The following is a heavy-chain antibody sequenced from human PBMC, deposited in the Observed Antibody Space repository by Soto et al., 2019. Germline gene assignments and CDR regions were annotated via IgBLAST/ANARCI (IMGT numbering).Heavy chain of an antibody. CDR1: GHSLSSGGYY. CDR2: IYFTGST. V-gene: IGHV4-31*03. CDR3: ARDWGSSGWPN. D-gene: IGHD6-19*01. Sequence: PSETLSLTCTVSGHSLSSGGYYWSWIRQHPGKGLEWVGYIYFTGSTLYNPSLKSRLAMSLDTSKNQFSLKLGSVTAADTAIYYCARDWGSSGWPNWGPGTLFTVSS. J-gene: IGHJ4*02.